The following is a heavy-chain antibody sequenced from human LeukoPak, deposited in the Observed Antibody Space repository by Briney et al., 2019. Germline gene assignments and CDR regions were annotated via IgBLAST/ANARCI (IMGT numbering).Heavy chain of an antibody. J-gene: IGHJ4*02. CDR3: AKTPGHSSTWQFDF. D-gene: IGHD6-13*01. CDR2: IISGGGNT. V-gene: IGHV3-23*01. CDR1: GFTFSNYA. Sequence: GSLRLSCAASGFTFSNYAMSWVRQAPGKGLEWFSAIISGGGNTYYADSVKGRFTISRDNSKNTLYLQMNSLRAEHTAVYYCAKTPGHSSTWQFDFWGQGTLVTVSS.